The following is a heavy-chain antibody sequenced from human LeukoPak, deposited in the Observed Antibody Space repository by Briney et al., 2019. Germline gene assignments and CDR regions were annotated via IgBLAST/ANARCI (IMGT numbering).Heavy chain of an antibody. CDR1: GYTFTRYG. CDR3: ARGRKGSTIFGVVITELYYYYMVV. Sequence: VASVKVSCKASGYTFTRYGISWVRQATGQGLEWMGWMNPNSGNTGYAQKFQGRVTMTRNTSISTAYMELSSLRSEDTAVYYCARGRKGSTIFGVVITELYYYYMVVWGKGTTVTVSS. D-gene: IGHD3-3*01. CDR2: MNPNSGNT. V-gene: IGHV1-8*01. J-gene: IGHJ6*03.